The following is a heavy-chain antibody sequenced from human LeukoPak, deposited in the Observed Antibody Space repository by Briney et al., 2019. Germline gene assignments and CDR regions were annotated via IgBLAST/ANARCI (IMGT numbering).Heavy chain of an antibody. CDR1: GGTFRSYA. D-gene: IGHD1-14*01. V-gene: IGHV1-69*01. J-gene: IGHJ3*02. Sequence: SVKVSCKASGGTFRSYAISWVRQAPGQGLEWMGGIIPIFGTANYAQKFQGRVTITADESTSTAYMELSSLRSEDTAVYYCARGTLWSHAFDIWGQGTMVTVSS. CDR2: IIPIFGTA. CDR3: ARGTLWSHAFDI.